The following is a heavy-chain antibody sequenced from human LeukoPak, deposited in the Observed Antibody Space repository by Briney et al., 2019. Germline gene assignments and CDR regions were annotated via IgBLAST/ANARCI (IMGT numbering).Heavy chain of an antibody. CDR3: ARGTDDFWSGYYPLYMDV. CDR2: MNLDGSEK. Sequence: PGGSLRLSCAASGFTFTSHWMSWVRQAPGKGLEWVARMNLDGSEKYYVDSVKGRFTISRDNAKTSLYLEMNSLRAEDTAVYYCARGTDDFWSGYYPLYMDVWGKGTTVTVSS. V-gene: IGHV3-7*04. CDR1: GFTFTSHW. J-gene: IGHJ6*04. D-gene: IGHD3-3*01.